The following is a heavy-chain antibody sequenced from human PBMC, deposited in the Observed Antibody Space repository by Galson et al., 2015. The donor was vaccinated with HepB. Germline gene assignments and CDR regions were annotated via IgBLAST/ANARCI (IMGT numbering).Heavy chain of an antibody. J-gene: IGHJ4*02. V-gene: IGHV6-1*01. CDR2: TYYRSKWYF. CDR3: ARLDPGGDSWLLNYFDY. Sequence: CAISGDSVSSKSAIWNWIRQSPSRGLEWLGRTYYRSKWYFHYADSVRGRITIDPDTSKNQFSLHLNSVTPEDTAMYYCARLDPGGDSWLLNYFDYWGQGTLVLGSP. CDR1: GDSVSSKSAI. D-gene: IGHD6-13*01.